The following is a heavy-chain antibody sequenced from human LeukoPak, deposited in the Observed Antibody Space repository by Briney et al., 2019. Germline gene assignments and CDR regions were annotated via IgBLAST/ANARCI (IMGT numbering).Heavy chain of an antibody. CDR3: ASKGQYCGTLTCKDY. CDR2: LYARGTT. Sequence: GGSLLLSFAAAGFTVISNYMSWVRQAPGKGLECVSFLYARGTTSYADSLQRRFTISRDNSKNTIFLQLTSLRVEDTAVYYCASKGQYCGTLTCKDYWGRGTLVTVSS. V-gene: IGHV3-53*01. CDR1: GFTVISNY. J-gene: IGHJ4*02. D-gene: IGHD2-21*01.